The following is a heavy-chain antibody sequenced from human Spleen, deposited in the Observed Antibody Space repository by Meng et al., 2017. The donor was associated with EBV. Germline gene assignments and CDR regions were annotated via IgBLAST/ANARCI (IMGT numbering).Heavy chain of an antibody. CDR3: ARVRLYYDSSGPIDY. J-gene: IGHJ4*02. CDR1: GGSIYAYY. Sequence: GHLHQSGPGLVKPSETLSLTCSVSGGSIYAYYWNWIRQPPGKALEWIGYAYYTGRTNYNPSLKSRVAISVDTSKNQFSLRLSSVTAADTAVYYCARVRLYYDSSGPIDYWGQGTLVTVSS. CDR2: AYYTGRT. V-gene: IGHV4-59*01. D-gene: IGHD3-22*01.